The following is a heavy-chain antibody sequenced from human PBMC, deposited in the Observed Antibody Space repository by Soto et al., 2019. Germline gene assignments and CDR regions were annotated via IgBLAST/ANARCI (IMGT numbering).Heavy chain of an antibody. Sequence: SETLSLTCTVSGGSISSYYWSWIRQPPGKGLEWIGYIYYSGSTNYNPSLKSRVTISVDTSKNQFSLKLSSVTAADTAVYYCARSLVAVGEYAYWGQGTLVTVSS. CDR2: IYYSGST. J-gene: IGHJ4*02. CDR3: ARSLVAVGEYAY. V-gene: IGHV4-59*01. CDR1: GGSISSYY.